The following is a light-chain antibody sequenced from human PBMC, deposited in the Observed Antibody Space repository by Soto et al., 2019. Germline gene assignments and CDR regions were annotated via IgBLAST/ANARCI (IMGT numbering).Light chain of an antibody. CDR2: DTF. CDR1: QSVRSY. J-gene: IGKJ1*01. V-gene: IGKV3-11*01. Sequence: EIVLTQSPATLSLFPGEGATLSCRASQSVRSYLAWYQQKRGQAPRLLIYDTFNRATGIPARFSGSGSGTDLTLTIGSLEPEDFAVYFCQQRSNWPRTLGQGTKVDI. CDR3: QQRSNWPRT.